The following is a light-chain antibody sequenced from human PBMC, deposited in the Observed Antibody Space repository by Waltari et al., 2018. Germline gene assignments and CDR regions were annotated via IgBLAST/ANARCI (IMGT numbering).Light chain of an antibody. CDR2: DAS. V-gene: IGKV3-11*01. CDR1: QRVGTY. Sequence: EIVLTQSPAILSFSPGERAPLSCRANQRVGTYLAWYPPRPGQSPRLLIYDASDRATGIPVRFSGSGSETDFTLTISSLQPEDFAVYYCQQRRSWPLTFGGGTRVQI. J-gene: IGKJ4*02. CDR3: QQRRSWPLT.